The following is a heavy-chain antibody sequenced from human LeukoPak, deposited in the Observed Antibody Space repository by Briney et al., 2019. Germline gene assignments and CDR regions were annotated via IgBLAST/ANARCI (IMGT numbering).Heavy chain of an antibody. CDR3: AKERRADGDYISAFDI. V-gene: IGHV3-30*02. J-gene: IGHJ3*02. Sequence: GGSLRLSCAASGFTFSTYDIHWVRQAPGKGLEWVAFIRYDASNKKYADSVKGRFTISRDNSKNTLYLQMNSLRAEDTAVYYCAKERRADGDYISAFDIWGQGTMVTVSS. CDR1: GFTFSTYD. D-gene: IGHD4-17*01. CDR2: IRYDASNK.